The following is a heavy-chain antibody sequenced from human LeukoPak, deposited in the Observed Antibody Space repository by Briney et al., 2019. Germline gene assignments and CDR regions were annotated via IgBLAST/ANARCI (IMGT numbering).Heavy chain of an antibody. CDR3: ARGYYGSGSLEEN. V-gene: IGHV4-34*01. CDR1: GGSFSGYY. Sequence: SETLSLTCAVYGGSFSGYYWSWIRHPPGKGLEWIGEINHSGSTNYNPSLKSRVTISVDTSKNQFSLKLSSVTAADTAVYYCARGYYGSGSLEENWGQGTLVTVSS. D-gene: IGHD3-10*01. CDR2: INHSGST. J-gene: IGHJ4*02.